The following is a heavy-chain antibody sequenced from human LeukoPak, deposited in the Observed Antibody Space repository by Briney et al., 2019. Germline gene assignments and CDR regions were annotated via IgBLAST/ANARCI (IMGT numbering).Heavy chain of an antibody. CDR1: GFTFSSYA. CDR3: ARGGKVPAAIQRWNYFDY. CDR2: ISYDGSNK. V-gene: IGHV3-30-3*01. D-gene: IGHD2-2*01. J-gene: IGHJ4*02. Sequence: GRSLRLSCAASGFTFSSYAMHWVRQAPGKGLEWVAVISYDGSNKYYADSMKGRFTISRDNSKNTLYLQMNSLRAEDTAVYYCARGGKVPAAIQRWNYFDYWGQGTLVTVSS.